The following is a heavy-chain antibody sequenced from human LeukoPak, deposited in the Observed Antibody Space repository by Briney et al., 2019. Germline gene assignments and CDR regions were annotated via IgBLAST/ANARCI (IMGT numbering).Heavy chain of an antibody. Sequence: GGSLRLSCAASGFIFCDYNMNWVRQAPGKGLEWVSYISSGGSTIYYADSVKGRFTISRDNARNSLYLQMNGLTDEDTAVYYCARHIPFDCWGQGTLVTVSS. CDR2: ISSGGSTI. CDR1: GFIFCDYN. V-gene: IGHV3-48*02. CDR3: ARHIPFDC. D-gene: IGHD2-21*01. J-gene: IGHJ4*02.